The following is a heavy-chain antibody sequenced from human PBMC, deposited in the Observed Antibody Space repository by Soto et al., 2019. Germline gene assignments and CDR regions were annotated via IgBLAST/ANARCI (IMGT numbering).Heavy chain of an antibody. CDR1: GYTFTSYG. CDR2: ISAYNGNT. V-gene: IGHV1-18*01. CDR3: ARGLGVTIPLYGMDV. J-gene: IGHJ6*02. Sequence: ASVKVSCKASGYTFTSYGISWVRQAPGQGLEWMGWISAYNGNTNYAQKLQGRVTMTTDTSTSTAYRELRSLRSDDTAVYYCARGLGVTIPLYGMDVWGQGTTVTVSS. D-gene: IGHD3-3*01.